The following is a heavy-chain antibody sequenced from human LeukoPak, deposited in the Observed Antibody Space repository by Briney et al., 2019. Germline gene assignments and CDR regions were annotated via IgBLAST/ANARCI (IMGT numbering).Heavy chain of an antibody. Sequence: GGSLRLSCAASGFTFSNYWMHWVRQGPGKGLVWVSRINGDGGAIDYADSVKGRFTISRDNARNTLYLQMNSLRAEDTALYYCARDYDYGDYPGYWGQGTLVTVSS. V-gene: IGHV3-74*01. CDR2: INGDGGAI. CDR3: ARDYDYGDYPGY. D-gene: IGHD4-17*01. J-gene: IGHJ4*02. CDR1: GFTFSNYW.